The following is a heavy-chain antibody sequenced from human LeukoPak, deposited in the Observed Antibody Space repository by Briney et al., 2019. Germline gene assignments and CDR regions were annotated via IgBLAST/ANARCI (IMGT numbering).Heavy chain of an antibody. CDR2: ISYDGSNK. V-gene: IGHV3-30-3*01. J-gene: IGHJ4*02. Sequence: GGSPRLSCAASGFTFSSYAMHWVRQAPGKGLEWVAVISYDGSNKYYADSVKGRFTISRDNSKNTLYLQMNSLRAEDTAVYYCARDNWNYSMGYYFDYWGQGTLVTVSS. D-gene: IGHD1-7*01. CDR3: ARDNWNYSMGYYFDY. CDR1: GFTFSSYA.